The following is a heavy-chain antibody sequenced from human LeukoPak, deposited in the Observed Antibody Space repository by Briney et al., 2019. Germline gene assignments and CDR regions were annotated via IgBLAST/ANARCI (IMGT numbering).Heavy chain of an antibody. V-gene: IGHV3-21*01. CDR3: ARELGYCSGGSCYGGY. CDR1: RFTFSSYS. D-gene: IGHD2-15*01. J-gene: IGHJ4*02. Sequence: GGSLRLSCAASRFTFSSYSLNWVRQGPGKGLEWVSSISSSSSYIYYADSVKGRFTISRDNAKNSLYLQMNRLRAEDTAVYYCARELGYCSGGSCYGGYWGQGTLVTVSS. CDR2: ISSSSSYI.